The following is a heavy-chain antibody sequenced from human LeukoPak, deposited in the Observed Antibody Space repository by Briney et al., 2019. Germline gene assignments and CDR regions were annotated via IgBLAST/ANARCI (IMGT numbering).Heavy chain of an antibody. V-gene: IGHV3-48*01. J-gene: IGHJ4*02. Sequence: PGGSLRLSCAASGFTFGTYSMNWVRQAPGNGLEWVSYISSSSVAIYYADSVKGRFTISRGNAKNSLYLQMNSLRAEDTAVYYCARGGLSSAASFDYWGQGTLVTVSS. D-gene: IGHD6-19*01. CDR2: ISSSSVAI. CDR1: GFTFGTYS. CDR3: ARGGLSSAASFDY.